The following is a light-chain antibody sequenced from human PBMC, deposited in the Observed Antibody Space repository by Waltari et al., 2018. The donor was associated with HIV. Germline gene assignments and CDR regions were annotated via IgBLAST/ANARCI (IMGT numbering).Light chain of an antibody. CDR2: YFS. J-gene: IGLJ2*01. CDR3: NSYTTRCTLHVV. V-gene: IGLV2-14*03. Sequence: QSALTQPASVSGSPGQSITISCTGTSRDVGGYNFVSWYQHHPGKAPKLMIYYFSNGPSGVSKRLAGSTSGNTAALTISVLESEDEAEYHCNSYTTRCTLHVVFGGRTKLTVL. CDR1: SRDVGGYNF.